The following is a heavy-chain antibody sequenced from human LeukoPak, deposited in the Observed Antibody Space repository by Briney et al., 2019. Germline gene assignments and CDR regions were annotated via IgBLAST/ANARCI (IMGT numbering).Heavy chain of an antibody. CDR3: TRDSGAERRYFDL. CDR1: GFTFSSYA. V-gene: IGHV3-74*01. D-gene: IGHD7-27*01. Sequence: GRSLRLSCAASGFTFSSYAMHWVRQAPGKGPVWVSRIDGDGGNPSYADSVKGRFTISRDNAKNTLYLQMNSLRAEDTAVYYCTRDSGAERRYFDLWGRGTLVTVSS. J-gene: IGHJ2*01. CDR2: IDGDGGNP.